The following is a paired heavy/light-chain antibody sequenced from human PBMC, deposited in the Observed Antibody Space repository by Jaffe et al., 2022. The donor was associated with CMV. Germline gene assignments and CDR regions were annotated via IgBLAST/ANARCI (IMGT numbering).Heavy chain of an antibody. J-gene: IGHJ6*02. CDR2: ISWNSGSI. D-gene: IGHD3-16*01. Sequence: EVQLVESGGGLVQPGRSLRLSCAASGFTFDDYAMHWVRQAPGKGLEWVSGISWNSGSIGYADSVKGRFTISRDNAKNSLYLQMNSLRAEDTALYYCAKAEPLEGGLGPGDYGMDVWGQGTTVTVSS. CDR1: GFTFDDYA. CDR3: AKAEPLEGGLGPGDYGMDV. V-gene: IGHV3-9*01.
Light chain of an antibody. CDR2: EVS. J-gene: IGKJ5*01. Sequence: DIVMTQTPLSLSVTPGQPASISCKSSQSLLHSDGKTYLYWYLQKPGQSPQLLIYEVSSRFSGVPDRFSGSGSGTDFTLKISRVEAEDVGVYYCMQGIHLPITFGQGTRLEIK. V-gene: IGKV2-29*02. CDR1: QSLLHSDGKTY. CDR3: MQGIHLPIT.